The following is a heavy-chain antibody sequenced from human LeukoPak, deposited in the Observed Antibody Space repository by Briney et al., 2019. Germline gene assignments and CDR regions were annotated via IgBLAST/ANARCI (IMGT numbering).Heavy chain of an antibody. CDR3: TTIKRGDIFGYFDF. CDR2: MYYTGVS. V-gene: IGHV4-59*01. Sequence: SETLSLTCTFSGGSIGSYHWDWIRQTPGKGLEWIGYMYYTGVSNYNPSLKSRVAISVDSSKNQFSLKVTSVTAADTAIYYCTTIKRGDIFGYFDFWGQGALVTVSS. J-gene: IGHJ4*02. CDR1: GGSIGSYH. D-gene: IGHD5-18*01.